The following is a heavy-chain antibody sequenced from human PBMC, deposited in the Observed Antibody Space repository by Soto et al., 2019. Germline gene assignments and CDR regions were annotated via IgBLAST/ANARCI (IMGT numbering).Heavy chain of an antibody. J-gene: IGHJ3*02. CDR2: INAANGDT. D-gene: IGHD3-22*01. V-gene: IGHV1-18*01. Sequence: ASVKVSCKASGYTFTIYGIHWVRQAPEQRLEWMGWINAANGDTKYSPKLQGRVTMITETSTSTAYMELRSLRSDDTAVYYCARAGFGPQIRRYYDSSGYYEGHAFDIWGQGTMVTVSS. CDR3: ARAGFGPQIRRYYDSSGYYEGHAFDI. CDR1: GYTFTIYG.